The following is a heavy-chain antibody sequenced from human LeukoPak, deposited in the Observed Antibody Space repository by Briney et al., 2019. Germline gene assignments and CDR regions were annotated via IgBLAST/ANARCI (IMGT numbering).Heavy chain of an antibody. J-gene: IGHJ4*02. CDR1: GYTFTGYY. D-gene: IGHD3-22*01. CDR3: ARVYSSGYYYRSYYFDY. V-gene: IGHV1-46*01. CDR2: INPSGGST. Sequence: ASVKVSCKASGYTFTGYYMHWVRQAPGQGLEWMGIINPSGGSTSYAQKFQGRVTMTRDTSTSTVYMELSSLRSEDTAVYYCARVYSSGYYYRSYYFDYWGQGTLVTVSS.